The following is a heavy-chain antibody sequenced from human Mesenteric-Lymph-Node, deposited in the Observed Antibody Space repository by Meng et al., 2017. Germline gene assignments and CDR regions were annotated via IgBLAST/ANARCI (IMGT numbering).Heavy chain of an antibody. Sequence: LRLSCAISGDSVSSNSAAWNWIRQSPSRGLEWLGRTYYRSKWYTDYAVSMKSRITINLDTSKNQFSLQLNSVTPEDTAVYYCARGWAFDYWGQGTLVTVSS. CDR1: GDSVSSNSAA. CDR3: ARGWAFDY. CDR2: TYYRSKWYT. J-gene: IGHJ4*02. V-gene: IGHV6-1*01. D-gene: IGHD6-13*01.